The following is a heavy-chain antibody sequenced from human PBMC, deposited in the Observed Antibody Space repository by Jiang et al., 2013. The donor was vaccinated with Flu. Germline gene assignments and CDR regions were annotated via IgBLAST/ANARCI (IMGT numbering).Heavy chain of an antibody. J-gene: IGHJ4*02. CDR1: GGSLSPHP. D-gene: IGHD4-17*01. CDR2: TFSSGSS. V-gene: IGHV4-59*11. Sequence: PGLVKPSETLSLTCTVSGGSLSPHPWSWIRQPPGKGLEWIGYTFSSGSSNYSPTLKSRVTISVDSSKNQFSLRLTSVTAADAAVYYCARDRRGTRNGDFFDYWGQGILVTVSS. CDR3: ARDRRGTRNGDFFDY.